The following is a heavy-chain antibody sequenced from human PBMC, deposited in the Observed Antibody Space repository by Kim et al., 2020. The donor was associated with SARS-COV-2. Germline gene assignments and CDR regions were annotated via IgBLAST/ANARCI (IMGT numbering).Heavy chain of an antibody. D-gene: IGHD6-6*01. J-gene: IGHJ4*02. V-gene: IGHV4-34*01. CDR3: ARGLVGYSSSSFDY. Sequence: TPALKSRVTISVDTSKNQFSLKLSSVTAADTAVYYCARGLVGYSSSSFDYWGQGTLVTVSS.